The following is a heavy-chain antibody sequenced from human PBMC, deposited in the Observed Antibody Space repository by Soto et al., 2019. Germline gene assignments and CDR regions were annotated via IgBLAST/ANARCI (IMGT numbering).Heavy chain of an antibody. V-gene: IGHV1-8*01. D-gene: IGHD4-17*01. J-gene: IGHJ5*02. CDR1: GYTFTSYD. Sequence: QVQLVQSGAEVKKPGASVKVSCKASGYTFTSYDINWVRQATGQGLEYLGWMNPNSGNTAYVQKFQGRVTMTWDTSIPTAYMELSSLRSEDTAVYFCARGIKYGAYSRWFDPWGHGTLVTVAS. CDR3: ARGIKYGAYSRWFDP. CDR2: MNPNSGNT.